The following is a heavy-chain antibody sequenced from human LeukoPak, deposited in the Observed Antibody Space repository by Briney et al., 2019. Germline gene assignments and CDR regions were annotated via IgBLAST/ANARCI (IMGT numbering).Heavy chain of an antibody. CDR2: INHSGST. D-gene: IGHD2-21*02. Sequence: PSETLSLTCAVYGGSFSGYYWSWIRQPPGKGLEWIGEINHSGSTNYNPSLKSRVTISVDTSKNQFSLKLSSVTAADTAVYYCASVYCGGDCYLTEYFQHWGQGTLVTVSS. V-gene: IGHV4-34*01. CDR3: ASVYCGGDCYLTEYFQH. CDR1: GGSFSGYY. J-gene: IGHJ1*01.